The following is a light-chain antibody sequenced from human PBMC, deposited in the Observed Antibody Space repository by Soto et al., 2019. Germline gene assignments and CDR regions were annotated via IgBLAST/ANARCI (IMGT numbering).Light chain of an antibody. CDR1: HRVNTY. CDR2: DAS. V-gene: IGKV3-15*01. Sequence: EIVMTQSPATLSVSPGERATLSCRASHRVNTYLAWYQQRPGQAPRLLIYDASTRATDIPARFSGSGSGTEFTLTISSLQSEDFAVYYCQQYNKWPLTFGGGTK. J-gene: IGKJ4*01. CDR3: QQYNKWPLT.